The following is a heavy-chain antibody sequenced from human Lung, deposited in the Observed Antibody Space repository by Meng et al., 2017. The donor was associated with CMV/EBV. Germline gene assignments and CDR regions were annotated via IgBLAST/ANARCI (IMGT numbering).Heavy chain of an antibody. CDR2: IIPIFAIA. J-gene: IGHJ4*02. D-gene: IGHD2-2*02. CDR3: ASLPTTIQSIEGF. Sequence: SXXVSXKASGGTFSSYAFSWVRQAPGQGLEWMGGIIPIFAIANYAQKFQGRVTITTDESTSTAYMELSSLKSDDTAIYYCASLPTTIQSIEGFWGQGTLVTVSS. CDR1: GGTFSSYA. V-gene: IGHV1-69*05.